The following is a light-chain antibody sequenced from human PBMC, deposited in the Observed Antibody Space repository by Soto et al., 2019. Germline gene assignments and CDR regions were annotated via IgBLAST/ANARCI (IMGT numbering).Light chain of an antibody. Sequence: EIVMTQSPATLAVSPCEGATLSCRASQSISINLAWYQQKPGQAPRLLIYGASTRATGIPARFSGSGSGTEFTLTISSLQSEDFAVYYCQHYGAFGQGTKVDIK. J-gene: IGKJ1*01. CDR3: QHYGA. CDR2: GAS. V-gene: IGKV3-15*01. CDR1: QSISIN.